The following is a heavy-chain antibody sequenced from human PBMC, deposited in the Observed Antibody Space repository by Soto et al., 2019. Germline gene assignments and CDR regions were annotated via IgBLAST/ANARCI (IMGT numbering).Heavy chain of an antibody. CDR1: GFNFSSYA. CDR2: ISYDGSNK. Sequence: LRLSCAASGFNFSSYAMNWVRQAPGKGLEWVTGISYDGSNKYYADSVKGRFTISRNNSKNTLSLQMNSLRPEDTAVYYCARFGVVTANWFDPWGQGTLVTVSS. D-gene: IGHD3-3*01. CDR3: ARFGVVTANWFDP. V-gene: IGHV3-30-3*01. J-gene: IGHJ5*02.